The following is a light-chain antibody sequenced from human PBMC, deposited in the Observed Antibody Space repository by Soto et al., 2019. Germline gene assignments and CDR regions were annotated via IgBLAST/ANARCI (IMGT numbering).Light chain of an antibody. V-gene: IGKV3-15*01. J-gene: IGKJ1*01. CDR3: QQYDNWPQT. CDR1: QSVSSD. CDR2: GAS. Sequence: EIVMTQSPATLSVSPGERATLSCRASQSVSSDLAWYQHKPGQAPRLLIYGASTRATGIPARFSGRGSGTEFTLTISSLQSVDFAVYYCQQYDNWPQTFSQGTKVDIK.